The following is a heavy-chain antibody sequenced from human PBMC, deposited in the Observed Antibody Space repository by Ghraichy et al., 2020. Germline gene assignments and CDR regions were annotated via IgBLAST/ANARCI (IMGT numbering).Heavy chain of an antibody. CDR2: IWSDGSQK. CDR1: GFTFSYYA. J-gene: IGHJ5*02. V-gene: IGHV3-33*01. Sequence: SLRLSCAASGFTFSYYAMHWVRQTPGKGLEWVAVIWSDGSQKYYADSAKGRLTISRDNSENTVSLQINSLRVEDTAVYYCARDRVEATGGFDPWGQGTLVTVSS. CDR3: ARDRVEATGGFDP. D-gene: IGHD7-27*01.